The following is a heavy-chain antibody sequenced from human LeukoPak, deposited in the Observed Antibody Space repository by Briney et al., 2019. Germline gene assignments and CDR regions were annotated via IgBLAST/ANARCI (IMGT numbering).Heavy chain of an antibody. V-gene: IGHV5-51*01. CDR2: IYPSDSDT. Sequence: GESLKISCKGSGYSFTTYWIGWVRQMPRKGLEWMGIIYPSDSDTRYSPSFQGQVTISADKSISTAYLQWSGLKASDTAMYYCARRGDGKEFDYWGQGTLVTVSS. CDR1: GYSFTTYW. CDR3: ARRGDGKEFDY. D-gene: IGHD5-24*01. J-gene: IGHJ4*02.